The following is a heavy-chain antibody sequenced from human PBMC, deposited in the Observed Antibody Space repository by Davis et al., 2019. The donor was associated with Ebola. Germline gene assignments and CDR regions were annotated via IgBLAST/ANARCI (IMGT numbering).Heavy chain of an antibody. D-gene: IGHD2-21*02. CDR1: GYTFTSYG. V-gene: IGHV1-18*04. CDR3: ARSHIVVVTAIPGDLDY. Sequence: ASVKVSCKASGYTFTSYGISWVRQAPGQGLEWMGWISAYNGNTNYAQKLQGRVTMTTDTSISTAYMELSRLRSDDTAVYYCARSHIVVVTAIPGDLDYWGQGTLVTVSS. J-gene: IGHJ4*02. CDR2: ISAYNGNT.